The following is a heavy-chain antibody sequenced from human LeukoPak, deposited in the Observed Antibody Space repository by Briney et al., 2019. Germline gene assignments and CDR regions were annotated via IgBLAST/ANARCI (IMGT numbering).Heavy chain of an antibody. D-gene: IGHD6-19*01. CDR1: GGSISSYY. V-gene: IGHV4-59*01. Sequence: SETLSLTCTVSGGSISSYYWSWIRQPPGKGLEWIGYIYYSGSTNYNPSLRSRVTISVDTSKNQFSLKLSSVTAADTAVYYCARVGSGWYSSSWFDYWGQGTLVTVSS. CDR3: ARVGSGWYSSSWFDY. J-gene: IGHJ4*02. CDR2: IYYSGST.